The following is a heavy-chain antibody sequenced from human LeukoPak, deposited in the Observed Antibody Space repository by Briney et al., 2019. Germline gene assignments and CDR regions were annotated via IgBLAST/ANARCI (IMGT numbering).Heavy chain of an antibody. CDR3: ARDWDESELWSPHSIYYFDY. D-gene: IGHD1-26*01. CDR2: IIPIFGTA. V-gene: IGHV1-69*05. Sequence: GASVKVSCTASGGTFSSYAISWVRQAPGQGLEWMGRIIPIFGTANYAQKFQGRVTITTDESTSTAYMELSSLRSEDTAVYYCARDWDESELWSPHSIYYFDYWGRGTLVTVSS. CDR1: GGTFSSYA. J-gene: IGHJ4*02.